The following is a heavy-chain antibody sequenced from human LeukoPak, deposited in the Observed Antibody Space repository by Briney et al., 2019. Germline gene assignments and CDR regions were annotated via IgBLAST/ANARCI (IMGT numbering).Heavy chain of an antibody. CDR2: IWYDGSNK. CDR3: ARDWKTTSFDY. CDR1: GFTFSSYG. D-gene: IGHD4-11*01. J-gene: IGHJ4*02. V-gene: IGHV3-33*01. Sequence: GRSLRLSCAASGFTFSSYGMHWVRQAPGKGLEWVAVIWYDGSNKYYADSVKGRFTISRDNSKNTLYLQMNSLRAEDTAVYYCARDWKTTSFDYWGQGTLVTVSS.